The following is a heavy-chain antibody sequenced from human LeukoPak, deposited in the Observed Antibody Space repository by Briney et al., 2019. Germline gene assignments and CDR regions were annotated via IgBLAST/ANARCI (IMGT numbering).Heavy chain of an antibody. D-gene: IGHD2-2*01. CDR1: GFTFTNYD. CDR2: MNPINGNA. J-gene: IGHJ4*02. CDR3: ARDLGSTRGY. Sequence: GASVKVSCKASGFTFTNYDINWVRQATGQGLEWMGWMNPINGNAGYAQKFQGRDTMTRDTSISTAYMELSRLRSDDTAVYFCARDLGSTRGYWGQGTLVTVSS. V-gene: IGHV1-8*01.